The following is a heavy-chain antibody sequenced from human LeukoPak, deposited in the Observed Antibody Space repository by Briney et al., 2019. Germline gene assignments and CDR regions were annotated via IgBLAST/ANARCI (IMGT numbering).Heavy chain of an antibody. CDR3: ARGPRVVVTKYYYNMDV. D-gene: IGHD2-21*02. CDR2: INHRGST. V-gene: IGHV4-34*01. CDR1: GGSFSGYY. Sequence: SETLSLTCAVYGGSFSGYYWSWIRQPPGKGLEWIGEINHRGSTTYNPSLKSRVTISVDTSKNQFSLKLSSVTAADTAVYYCARGPRVVVTKYYYNMDVWGKGTTVTVSS. J-gene: IGHJ6*03.